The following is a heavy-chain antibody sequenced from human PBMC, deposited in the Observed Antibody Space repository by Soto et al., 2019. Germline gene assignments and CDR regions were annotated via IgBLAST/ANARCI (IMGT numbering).Heavy chain of an antibody. CDR1: GGSISSGGYF. Sequence: PSETLSLPCTVSGGSISSGGYFWSWIRQHPGKGLEWIGYIYYSGSTYYNPSLKSRVTISVDTSKNQFSLKLSSVTAADTAVYYCARDHKEDSGYDPYYYYYYMDVWGKGTTVTVSS. V-gene: IGHV4-31*03. CDR2: IYYSGST. D-gene: IGHD5-12*01. CDR3: ARDHKEDSGYDPYYYYYYMDV. J-gene: IGHJ6*03.